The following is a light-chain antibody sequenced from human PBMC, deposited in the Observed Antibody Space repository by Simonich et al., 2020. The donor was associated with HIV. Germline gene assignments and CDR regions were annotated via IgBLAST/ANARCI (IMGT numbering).Light chain of an antibody. CDR2: DVS. Sequence: QSALTQPASVSWSPGQSITISCTGTSMDVGGYNYVSWYHQHPGKAPKLMIYDVSKRPSGVSNRFSGSKSGNTASLTIAGLQAEDEADYYCSSYTSSSTWVFGGGTKLTVL. CDR3: SSYTSSSTWV. J-gene: IGLJ3*02. V-gene: IGLV2-14*01. CDR1: SMDVGGYNY.